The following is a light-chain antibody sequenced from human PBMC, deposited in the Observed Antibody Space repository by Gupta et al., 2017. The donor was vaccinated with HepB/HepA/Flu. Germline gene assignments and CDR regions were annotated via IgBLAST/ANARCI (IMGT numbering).Light chain of an antibody. Sequence: QSRPMLFVSTGERVTLSCRASQSISDNLAWYQQKPGQAPRLLIYGASTRATGIPPRFTGSGSGTEFTLTISSLQSEDFALYYCQQYNKWPPLTFGGGTKVEIK. CDR2: GAS. J-gene: IGKJ4*01. CDR1: QSISDN. V-gene: IGKV3-15*01. CDR3: QQYNKWPPLT.